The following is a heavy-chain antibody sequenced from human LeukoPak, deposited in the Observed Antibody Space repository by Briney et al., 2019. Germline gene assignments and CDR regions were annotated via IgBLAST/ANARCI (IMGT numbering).Heavy chain of an antibody. V-gene: IGHV1-2*02. CDR3: AVRSTVAIPIY. D-gene: IGHD5-12*01. Sequence: ASVKVSCKPSGYTFTAFYIYWVRQAPGQGLEWMGWINPNSGGTNYPQKFQGRVTMIRDTSIGTAYMELSGLRSDDTAMYYCAVRSTVAIPIYWGQGTLVTVSS. CDR2: INPNSGGT. J-gene: IGHJ4*02. CDR1: GYTFTAFY.